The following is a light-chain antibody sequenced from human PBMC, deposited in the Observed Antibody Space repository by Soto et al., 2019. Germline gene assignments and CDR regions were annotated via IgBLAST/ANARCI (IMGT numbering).Light chain of an antibody. CDR2: DVT. CDR1: PSDIGAYNY. CDR3: GSYTITSTLMI. V-gene: IGLV2-14*03. Sequence: HSVLTQPASVSGSPGQSITISCSGTPSDIGAYNYVSWYQHLPGKAPEVIIYDVTNRPSGVSSRFSGSKSGNTASLTISGLQAEDEANYDCGSYTITSTLMIFGGGTKLTVL. J-gene: IGLJ2*01.